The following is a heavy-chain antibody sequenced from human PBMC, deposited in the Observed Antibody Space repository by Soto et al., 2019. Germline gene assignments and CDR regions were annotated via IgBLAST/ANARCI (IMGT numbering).Heavy chain of an antibody. V-gene: IGHV3-30-3*01. Sequence: ESGGGVVQPGRSLRLSCAASGFTFSSYAMHWVRQAPGKGLEWVAVISYDGSNKYYADSVKGRFTISRDNSKNTLYLQMNSLRAEDTAVYYCARWVVAAIGVSIDYWGQGTLVTVSS. CDR3: ARWVVAAIGVSIDY. D-gene: IGHD2-15*01. CDR2: ISYDGSNK. J-gene: IGHJ4*02. CDR1: GFTFSSYA.